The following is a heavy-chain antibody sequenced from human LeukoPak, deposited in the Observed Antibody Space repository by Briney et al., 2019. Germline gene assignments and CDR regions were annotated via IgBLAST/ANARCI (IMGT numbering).Heavy chain of an antibody. V-gene: IGHV4-39*01. J-gene: IGHJ4*02. CDR3: ARRTSMVRGVMKYYFDY. CDR2: IYYSGST. Sequence: PPETLSLTCTVSGGSISSSSYYWVWMRQPPGKGLEWIGSIYYSGSTYYNPSLKSRVTISVDTSKNQFSLRLNSVTAADTAVYYCARRTSMVRGVMKYYFDYWGQGTLATVSS. D-gene: IGHD3-10*01. CDR1: GGSISSSSYY.